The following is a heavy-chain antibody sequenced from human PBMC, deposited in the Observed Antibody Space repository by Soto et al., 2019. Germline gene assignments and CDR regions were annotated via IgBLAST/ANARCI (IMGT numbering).Heavy chain of an antibody. CDR3: ARLGSSSRTHYYYYGMDV. J-gene: IGHJ6*02. Sequence: GESLKISCKGSGYSFTSYWISWVRQMPGKGLEWVGRIDPSDSYTNYSPSFQGHVTISADKSISTAYLQWSSLKASDTAMYYCARLGSSSRTHYYYYGMDVWGQGTTVTVSS. CDR1: GYSFTSYW. D-gene: IGHD6-6*01. CDR2: IDPSDSYT. V-gene: IGHV5-10-1*01.